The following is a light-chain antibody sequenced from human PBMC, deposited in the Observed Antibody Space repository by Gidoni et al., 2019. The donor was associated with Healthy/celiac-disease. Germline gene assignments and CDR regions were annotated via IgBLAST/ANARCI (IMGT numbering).Light chain of an antibody. CDR2: SNN. CDR1: SSNIGSKT. J-gene: IGLJ2*01. CDR3: AAWDDSLNGVV. V-gene: IGLV1-44*01. Sequence: QSVLTQPPSASATPGQRVTISCSGSSSNIGSKTVNWYQQLPGTAPQLLIYSNNQRPSGVPDRFSGSKSGTSASLAISGLQSEDEADYYCAAWDDSLNGVVFGGGTKLTVL.